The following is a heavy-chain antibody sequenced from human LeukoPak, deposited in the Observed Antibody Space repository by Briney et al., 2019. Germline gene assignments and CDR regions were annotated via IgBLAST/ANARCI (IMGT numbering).Heavy chain of an antibody. V-gene: IGHV3-21*01. CDR2: ISTSSSYI. D-gene: IGHD5-24*01. CDR1: GFTFSSYS. CDR3: TSANYGPAY. J-gene: IGHJ4*02. Sequence: GGSLRLSCAAPGFTFSSYSMNWVRQAPGKGLEWVSFISTSSSYIHNADSVKGRFTISKDNAKNSLYLQMNSLRAEDTAVYYCTSANYGPAYWGQGTLVTVSS.